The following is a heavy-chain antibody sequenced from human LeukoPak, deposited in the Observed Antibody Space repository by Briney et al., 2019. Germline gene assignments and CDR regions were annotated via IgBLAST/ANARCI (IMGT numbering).Heavy chain of an antibody. Sequence: EAGGSLRLSCAASGFTFSSYAMSWVRQAPGKGLEWVSAISGSGGSTYYADSVKSRFTISRDNSKNTPYLQMNSLRAEDTAVYYCAKAGVVVITSVDYWGQGTLVTVSS. CDR2: ISGSGGST. CDR3: AKAGVVVITSVDY. V-gene: IGHV3-23*01. J-gene: IGHJ4*02. CDR1: GFTFSSYA. D-gene: IGHD3-22*01.